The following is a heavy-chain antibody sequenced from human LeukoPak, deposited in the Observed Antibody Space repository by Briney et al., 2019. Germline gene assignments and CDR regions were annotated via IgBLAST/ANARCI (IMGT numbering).Heavy chain of an antibody. CDR2: IIPIFGTA. D-gene: IGHD3-3*01. V-gene: IGHV1-69*13. CDR1: GGTFSSYA. J-gene: IGHJ5*02. Sequence: SVKVSCKASGGTFSSYAISWVRQAPGQGLEWMGGIIPIFGTANYAQKFQGRVTITADESTSTAYMDLSSLRSEDTAVSYCASDPTPYYDFWSGPNWFDPWGQGTLVTVSS. CDR3: ASDPTPYYDFWSGPNWFDP.